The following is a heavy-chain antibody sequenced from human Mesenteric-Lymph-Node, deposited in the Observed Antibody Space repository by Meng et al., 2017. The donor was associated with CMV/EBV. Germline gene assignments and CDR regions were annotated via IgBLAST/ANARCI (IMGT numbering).Heavy chain of an antibody. J-gene: IGHJ4*02. CDR1: SSYG. D-gene: IGHD6-19*01. CDR3: ARDRGAYSSTLDY. V-gene: IGHV3-33*01. Sequence: SSYGKKWGGKDTGKGREWVEVRRKDGSNKKKEEKEKGRKNISRDNSKNTLYLKMNSLRDEDTAVYYCARDRGAYSSTLDYWGQGTLVTVSS. CDR2: RRKDGSNK.